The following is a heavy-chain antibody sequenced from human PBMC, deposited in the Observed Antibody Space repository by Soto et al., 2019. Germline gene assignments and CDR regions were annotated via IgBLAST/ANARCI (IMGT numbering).Heavy chain of an antibody. CDR1: GFTFSSYG. V-gene: IGHV3-30*03. D-gene: IGHD6-19*01. Sequence: GGSLRLSCAASGFTFSSYGMHWVRQAPGKGLEWVAVISYDGSNKYYADSVKGRFTISRDNSKNTLYLQMNSLRAEDTAVYYCVLFAVAGTYYFDYWGQGTLVTVSS. CDR2: ISYDGSNK. J-gene: IGHJ4*02. CDR3: VLFAVAGTYYFDY.